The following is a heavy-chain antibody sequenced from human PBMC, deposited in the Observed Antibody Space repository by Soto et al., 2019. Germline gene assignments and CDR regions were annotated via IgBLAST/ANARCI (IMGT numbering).Heavy chain of an antibody. D-gene: IGHD2-8*02. CDR1: GFTFSSYG. Sequence: GGSLTLSCAASGFTFSSYGMHWVRQAPGKGLEWVAVIWYDGSNKYYADSVKGRFTISRDNSKNTLSLQMNSLRAEDTAVYYCARDGVYWAGGYCFDYWGQGTMVTVSS. V-gene: IGHV3-33*01. CDR3: ARDGVYWAGGYCFDY. J-gene: IGHJ4*02. CDR2: IWYDGSNK.